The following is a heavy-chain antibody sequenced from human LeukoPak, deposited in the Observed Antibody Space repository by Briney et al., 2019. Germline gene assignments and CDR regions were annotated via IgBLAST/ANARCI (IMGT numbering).Heavy chain of an antibody. CDR1: GETFSGYY. V-gene: IGHV4-31*11. D-gene: IGHD5-18*01. Sequence: SETLSLTCAVYGETFSGYYWSWIRQHPGKGLEWIGYIYYSGSTYYNPSLKSRVTISVDTSKNQFSLKLSSVTAADTAVYYCARLLSYSSADYWGQGTLVTVSS. J-gene: IGHJ4*02. CDR3: ARLLSYSSADY. CDR2: IYYSGST.